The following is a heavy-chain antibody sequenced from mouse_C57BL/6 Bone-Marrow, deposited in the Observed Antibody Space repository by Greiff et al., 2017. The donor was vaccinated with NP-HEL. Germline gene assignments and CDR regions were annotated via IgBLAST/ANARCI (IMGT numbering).Heavy chain of an antibody. Sequence: EVMLVESEGGLVQPGSSMKLSCTASGFTFSDYYMAWVRQVPEKGLEWVANINYDGSSTYYLDSLKSRFIISRDNAKNILYLQMSSLKSEDTATYYCARYYGSSDAGYYYAMDYWGQGTSVTVSS. CDR1: GFTFSDYY. CDR2: INYDGSST. V-gene: IGHV5-16*01. CDR3: ARYYGSSDAGYYYAMDY. D-gene: IGHD1-1*01. J-gene: IGHJ4*01.